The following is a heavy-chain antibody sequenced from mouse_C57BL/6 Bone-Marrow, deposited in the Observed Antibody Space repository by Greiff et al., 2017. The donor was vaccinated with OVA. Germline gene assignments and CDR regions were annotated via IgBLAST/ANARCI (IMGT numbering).Heavy chain of an antibody. J-gene: IGHJ3*01. V-gene: IGHV1-85*01. CDR1: GYTFTSYD. Sequence: VKLMESGPELVKPGASVKLSCKASGYTFTSYDINWVKQRPGQGLEWIGWIYPRDGSTKYNEKFKGKATLTVDTSSSTAYMELHSLTSEDSAVYFCARSSWLLPVPYWGQGTLVTVSA. CDR2: IYPRDGST. D-gene: IGHD2-3*01. CDR3: ARSSWLLPVPY.